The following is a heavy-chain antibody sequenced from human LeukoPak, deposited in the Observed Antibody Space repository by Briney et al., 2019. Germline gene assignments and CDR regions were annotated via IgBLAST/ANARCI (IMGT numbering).Heavy chain of an antibody. CDR2: IIPIFGTA. V-gene: IGHV1-69*13. CDR1: GGTFSSYA. D-gene: IGHD1-26*01. J-gene: IGHJ4*02. Sequence: ASVKVSCKASGGTFSSYAISWVRQAPGQGLEWMGGIIPIFGTANYAQKFQGRVTITADESTSTAYMELSSLRSEDTAVYYCAKDLGGSYRAYFDYWGQGTLVTVSS. CDR3: AKDLGGSYRAYFDY.